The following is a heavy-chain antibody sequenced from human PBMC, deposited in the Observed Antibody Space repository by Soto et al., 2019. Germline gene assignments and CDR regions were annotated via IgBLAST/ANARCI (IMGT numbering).Heavy chain of an antibody. CDR3: AKDFFPVIVATIAHDY. Sequence: GGSLRLSCAASGFTFSSYAMSWVRQAPGKGLEWVSAISGSGGSTYYADSVKGRFTISRDNSKNTLYLQMNSLRAEDTAVYYCAKDFFPVIVATIAHDYWGQGTLVTVSS. D-gene: IGHD5-12*01. CDR2: ISGSGGST. J-gene: IGHJ4*02. CDR1: GFTFSSYA. V-gene: IGHV3-23*01.